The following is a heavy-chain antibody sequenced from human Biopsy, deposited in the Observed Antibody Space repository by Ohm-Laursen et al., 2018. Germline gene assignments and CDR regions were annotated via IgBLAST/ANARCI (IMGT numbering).Heavy chain of an antibody. J-gene: IGHJ5*02. CDR1: GGSASSNVAY. Sequence: GTLSLTCPVSGGSASSNVAYWAWIRQPPGKGLESIGSIFYSGITYYNPSLQSRVTMSVDTSKNQFSLNLTSVTAADTAVYYCARHPTGFWFDPWGQGTLVIVSS. CDR2: IFYSGIT. V-gene: IGHV4-39*01. CDR3: ARHPTGFWFDP.